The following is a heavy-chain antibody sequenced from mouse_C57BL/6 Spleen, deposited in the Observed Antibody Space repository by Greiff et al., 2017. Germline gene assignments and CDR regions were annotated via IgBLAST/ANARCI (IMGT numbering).Heavy chain of an antibody. CDR3: ARGELRLPWFAY. J-gene: IGHJ3*01. CDR2: IYPGSGST. V-gene: IGHV1-55*01. D-gene: IGHD3-2*02. Sequence: QVHVKQSGAELVKPGASVKMSCKASGYTFTSYWITWVKQRPGQGLEWIGDIYPGSGSTNYNEKFKSKATLTVDTSSSTAYMQLSSLTSEDSAVYYCARGELRLPWFAYWGQGTLVTVSA. CDR1: GYTFTSYW.